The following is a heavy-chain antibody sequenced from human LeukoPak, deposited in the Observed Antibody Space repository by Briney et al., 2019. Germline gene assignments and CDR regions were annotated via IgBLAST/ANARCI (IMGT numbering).Heavy chain of an antibody. CDR2: ISAYNGNT. V-gene: IGHV1-18*01. CDR1: GGTFSSYA. J-gene: IGHJ4*02. D-gene: IGHD3-3*01. CDR3: ARDPLPRGFWSGYYTR. Sequence: GASVKVSCKASGGTFSSYAISWVRQAPGQGLEWMGWISAYNGNTNYAQKLQGRVTMTTDTSTSTAYMELRSLRSDDTAVYYCARDPLPRGFWSGYYTRWGQGTLVTVSS.